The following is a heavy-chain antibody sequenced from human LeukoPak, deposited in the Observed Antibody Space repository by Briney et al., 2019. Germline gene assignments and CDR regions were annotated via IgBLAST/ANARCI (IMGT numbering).Heavy chain of an antibody. J-gene: IGHJ3*02. CDR1: GFTFSTYS. CDR3: ARDSPPDI. Sequence: GGSLRLSCAASGFTFSTYSMNWVRQAPGKGLEWVSYISSSSSTIYYADSVKGRFTISRDNAKNSLYLQMNSLRAEDTAVYYCARDSPPDIWGQGTMVTVSS. V-gene: IGHV3-48*01. CDR2: ISSSSSTI.